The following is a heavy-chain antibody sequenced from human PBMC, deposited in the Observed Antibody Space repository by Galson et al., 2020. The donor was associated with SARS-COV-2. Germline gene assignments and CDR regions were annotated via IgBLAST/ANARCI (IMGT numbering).Heavy chain of an antibody. CDR1: GFTFSSYA. J-gene: IGHJ4*02. D-gene: IGHD6-6*01. CDR3: ARETIDYSSSFFDY. CDR2: ISYDGSNK. V-gene: IGHV3-30*03. Sequence: GESLKISCAASGFTFSSYAMSWVRQAPGKGLEWVAIISYDGSNKYGDPVKGRFTISRDNSKNTLYLQMHSLRAEDTAVYYCARETIDYSSSFFDYWGQGTLVTVSS.